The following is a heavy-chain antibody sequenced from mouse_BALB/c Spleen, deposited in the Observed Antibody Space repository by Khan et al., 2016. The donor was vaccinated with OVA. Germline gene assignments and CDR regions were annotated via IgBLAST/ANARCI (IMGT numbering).Heavy chain of an antibody. CDR2: IWTGGST. CDR1: GFSLTSYG. Sequence: QVQLKESGPGLVAPSQSLSITCTVSGFSLTSYGVHWVRQPPGKGLEWLGVIWTGGSTNYTSALMSRLSISKDNSKSQVFLKMNSLQTDDTAMYYGARYYGNYGWYFDVWGAGTTVTVAS. V-gene: IGHV2-9*02. D-gene: IGHD2-1*01. CDR3: ARYYGNYGWYFDV. J-gene: IGHJ1*01.